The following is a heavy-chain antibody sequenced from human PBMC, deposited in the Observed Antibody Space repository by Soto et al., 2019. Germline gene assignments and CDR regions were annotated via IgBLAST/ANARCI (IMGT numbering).Heavy chain of an antibody. CDR2: INPSSGRT. J-gene: IGHJ6*02. V-gene: IGHV1-46*01. CDR3: ARDHNFGFILYAMDV. D-gene: IGHD2-15*01. CDR1: GYTFTSYS. Sequence: ASVKVSCKASGYTFTSYSMHWVRQAPGQGLEWMGIINPSSGRTSYAQNFQGRVTMTSDTSMSIVYMEMSSLKSEDTAVYYCARDHNFGFILYAMDVWGQGTTVTVSS.